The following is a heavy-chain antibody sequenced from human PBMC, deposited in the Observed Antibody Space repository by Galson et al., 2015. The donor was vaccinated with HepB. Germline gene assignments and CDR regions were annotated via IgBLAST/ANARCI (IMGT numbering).Heavy chain of an antibody. D-gene: IGHD2-2*01. V-gene: IGHV3-49*03. Sequence: SLRLSCASSGFTFGDYAMSWFRQAPGKGLEWVGFINTKFYSENTQCAASVKGRFTISRDDSKNIAYLQMNSLKIEDTAVYFCTGGYCSSASCYGIFWGQGTLVTVSS. CDR3: TGGYCSSASCYGIF. J-gene: IGHJ4*02. CDR1: GFTFGDYA. CDR2: INTKFYSENT.